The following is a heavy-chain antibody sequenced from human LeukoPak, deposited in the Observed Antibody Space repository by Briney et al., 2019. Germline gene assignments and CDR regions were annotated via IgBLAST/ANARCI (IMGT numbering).Heavy chain of an antibody. Sequence: ASVKVSCKASGYTFTGYYMHWVRQAPGQGLEWMGWINPNSGGTNYAQKFQGRVTMTRDTSISTAYMELSRLRSDDTAVYYCARALASTYYYDSSGYGVGYWGQGTLVTVSS. D-gene: IGHD3-22*01. CDR2: INPNSGGT. J-gene: IGHJ4*02. CDR3: ARALASTYYYDSSGYGVGY. CDR1: GYTFTGYY. V-gene: IGHV1-2*02.